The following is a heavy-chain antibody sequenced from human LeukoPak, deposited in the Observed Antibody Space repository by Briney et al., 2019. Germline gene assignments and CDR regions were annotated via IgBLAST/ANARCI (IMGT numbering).Heavy chain of an antibody. CDR1: GGSISSSSYY. J-gene: IGHJ4*02. CDR2: IYYSGST. CDR3: ATTRLSGVYTTEYFDY. D-gene: IGHD2-8*01. Sequence: PSETLSLTCTVSGGSISSSSYYWGWIRQPPGKGLEWIGSIYYSGSTYYNPSLKSRVTISVDTSKNQLSLKLSSVTAADTAVYYCATTRLSGVYTTEYFDYWGQGTLVTVSS. V-gene: IGHV4-39*07.